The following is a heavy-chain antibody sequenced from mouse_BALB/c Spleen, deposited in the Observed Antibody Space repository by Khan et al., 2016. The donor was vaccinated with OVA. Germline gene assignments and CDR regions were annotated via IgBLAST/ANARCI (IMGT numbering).Heavy chain of an antibody. V-gene: IGHV1S136*01. CDR1: GYTFTSYD. Sequence: EVQLVESGPELVKPGASVKMSCKASGYTFTSYDMHWVKQKPGQGLEWIGYINPYNDYTKFNEKFKGKATLTSDKSSSTAYMELSSLTSEDSAVYYCARGVLGLQTCFAYWGQGTLVTVSA. CDR3: ARGVLGLQTCFAY. J-gene: IGHJ3*01. CDR2: INPYNDYT. D-gene: IGHD3-1*01.